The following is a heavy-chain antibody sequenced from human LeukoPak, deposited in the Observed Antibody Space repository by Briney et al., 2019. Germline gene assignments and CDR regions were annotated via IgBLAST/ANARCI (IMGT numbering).Heavy chain of an antibody. Sequence: ASVKVSCKASGYTFTSYYIHWVRQAPGQGLEWMGIINPSGGSTSYSQKFQGRVTMTRDTSTSTVYMELSSLRSDDTAVYYCARGEDIVLMVYAQQQAYYMDVWGKGTTVTVSS. V-gene: IGHV1-46*01. D-gene: IGHD2-8*01. CDR2: INPSGGST. CDR1: GYTFTSYY. CDR3: ARGEDIVLMVYAQQQAYYMDV. J-gene: IGHJ6*03.